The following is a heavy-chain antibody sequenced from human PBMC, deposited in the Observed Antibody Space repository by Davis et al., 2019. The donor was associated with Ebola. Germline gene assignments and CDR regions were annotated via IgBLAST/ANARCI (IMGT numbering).Heavy chain of an antibody. J-gene: IGHJ6*02. CDR2: IIPIFGTA. CDR1: GGTFSSYA. D-gene: IGHD3-3*01. CDR3: ARDLREWLLYGMDV. V-gene: IGHV1-69*05. Sequence: SVKVSCKASGGTFSSYAISWVRQAPGQGLEWMGGIIPIFGTANYAQKFQGRVTMTRDTSTSTVYMELSSLRSEDTAVYYCARDLREWLLYGMDVWGQGTTVTVSS.